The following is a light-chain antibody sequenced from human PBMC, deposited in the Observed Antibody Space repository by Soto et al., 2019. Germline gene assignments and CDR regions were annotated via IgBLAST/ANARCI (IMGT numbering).Light chain of an antibody. CDR3: QQYGSSPPIT. CDR1: QSVSRSY. V-gene: IGKV3-20*01. CDR2: GAS. Sequence: EIVLTQSPGTLSLSPGERATLSCRASQSVSRSYLAWYQRTPGQAPRLLIYGASSRATGIPDRFSGSGSGTDFTLTIIRLEPEDFAVYYCQQYGSSPPITFGQGTRLEIK. J-gene: IGKJ5*01.